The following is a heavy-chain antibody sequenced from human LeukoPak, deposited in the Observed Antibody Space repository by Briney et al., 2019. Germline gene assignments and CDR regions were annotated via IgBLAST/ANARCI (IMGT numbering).Heavy chain of an antibody. CDR1: GGSFSGYY. CDR2: INHSGST. Sequence: SETLSLTCAVYGGSFSGYYWSWIRQPPGKGLEWIGEINHSGSTNYNPSLKSRVTISVDTSKNQFSLKLSSVTAADTAVYYCARGPDYYGSGSYHNGSDYWGQGTLVTVSS. J-gene: IGHJ4*02. D-gene: IGHD3-10*01. V-gene: IGHV4-34*01. CDR3: ARGPDYYGSGSYHNGSDY.